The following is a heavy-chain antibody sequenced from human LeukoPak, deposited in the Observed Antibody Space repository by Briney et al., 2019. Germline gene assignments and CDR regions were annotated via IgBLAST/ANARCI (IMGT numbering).Heavy chain of an antibody. CDR2: VYNGGST. CDR1: GGSISSDY. Sequence: PSETLSLTCTVSGGSISSDYLSWIRQPAGKGLEWIGRVYNGGSTTYNPSLKSRITMSVDTSKNQFSLRLTSVTAADTAVYYCARDAWTAYYYDSSGPFDYWGQGTLVTVSS. J-gene: IGHJ4*02. D-gene: IGHD3-22*01. CDR3: ARDAWTAYYYDSSGPFDY. V-gene: IGHV4-4*07.